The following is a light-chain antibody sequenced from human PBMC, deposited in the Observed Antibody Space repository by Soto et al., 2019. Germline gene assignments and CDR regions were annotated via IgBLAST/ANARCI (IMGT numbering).Light chain of an antibody. J-gene: IGLJ1*01. CDR3: ATWDDSLSAYV. CDR2: SSN. V-gene: IGLV1-47*02. CDR1: SSNIGSNS. Sequence: QSVLTQPPSASETPGQRVTISCSGSSSNIGSNSVYWYQQLPGTAPKLLIYSSNQRPSGVPDRFSGSKSGTSASLAISGRRSEDEADYYCATWDDSLSAYVFGTGTKLTVL.